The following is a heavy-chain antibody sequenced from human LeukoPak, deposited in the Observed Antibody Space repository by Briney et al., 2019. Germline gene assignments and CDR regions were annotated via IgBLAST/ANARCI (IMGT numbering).Heavy chain of an antibody. J-gene: IGHJ4*02. V-gene: IGHV4-59*08. CDR1: GDSNRIYH. CDR2: MYYSGRS. CDR3: AGREAATAIVFDY. D-gene: IGHD2-21*02. Sequence: SEPLSLPCSVCGDSNRIYHGSCMRQPPDKALEGIGYMYYSGRSKYNPSLKSRVTISVDTSKYQFSLKVSCVTAADTAVYYCAGREAATAIVFDYWGQGMLVTVSS.